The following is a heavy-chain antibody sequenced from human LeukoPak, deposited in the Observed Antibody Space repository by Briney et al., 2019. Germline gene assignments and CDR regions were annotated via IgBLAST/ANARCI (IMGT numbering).Heavy chain of an antibody. J-gene: IGHJ5*02. CDR2: ISGSGDST. CDR1: GFTFSSYA. CDR3: AKDQCSGSYYWFDP. Sequence: GGSLRLSCAASGFTFSSYAMTWVRQAPGKGLEWVSSISGSGDSTYYADSVEGRFTISRDNSKNTLYLQMNSLRAEDTAVYYCAKDQCSGSYYWFDPWGQGTLVTVSS. V-gene: IGHV3-23*01. D-gene: IGHD1-26*01.